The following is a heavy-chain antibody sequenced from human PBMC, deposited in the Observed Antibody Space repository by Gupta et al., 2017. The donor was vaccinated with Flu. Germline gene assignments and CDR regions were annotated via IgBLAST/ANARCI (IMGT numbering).Heavy chain of an antibody. CDR3: ARSGSSVYYYMDV. V-gene: IGHV3-30*03. CDR2: ISYDGSNK. CDR1: FGDYV. D-gene: IGHD3-10*01. Sequence: FGDYVLHWVRLAPGKGLEWVAAISYDGSNKYYAGSVQGRFSVSRDNSKDTLDLQMNSLRVQDTGVYYCARSGSSVYYYMDVWFKVTAVTVSS. J-gene: IGHJ6*03.